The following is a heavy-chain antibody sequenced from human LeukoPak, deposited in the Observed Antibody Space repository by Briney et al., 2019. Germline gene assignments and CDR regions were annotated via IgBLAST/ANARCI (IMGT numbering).Heavy chain of an antibody. CDR1: GFTFSSYW. CDR3: ARGYYDFWSGQRYFDY. V-gene: IGHV3-74*01. Sequence: QPGGSLRLSCAAPGFTFSSYWMHWVRQAPGKGLVWVSRINSDGSSTSYADSVKGRFTISRDNAKNTLYLQMNSLRAEDTAVYYCARGYYDFWSGQRYFDYWGQGTLVTVSS. D-gene: IGHD3-3*01. J-gene: IGHJ4*02. CDR2: INSDGSST.